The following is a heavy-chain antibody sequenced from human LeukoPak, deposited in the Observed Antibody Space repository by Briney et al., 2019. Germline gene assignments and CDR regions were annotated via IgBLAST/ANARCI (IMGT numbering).Heavy chain of an antibody. Sequence: GGYLTLSCAASGFTFSSYAMSWVRQAPGKGLEWVSAISGSGGSTYYADSVKGRFTISRDNSKNTLYLKMNSLRAEDTAVYYCAKMYYYGSSGSTATLDYWGQGTLVTVSS. CDR2: ISGSGGST. V-gene: IGHV3-23*01. CDR3: AKMYYYGSSGSTATLDY. D-gene: IGHD3-22*01. J-gene: IGHJ4*02. CDR1: GFTFSSYA.